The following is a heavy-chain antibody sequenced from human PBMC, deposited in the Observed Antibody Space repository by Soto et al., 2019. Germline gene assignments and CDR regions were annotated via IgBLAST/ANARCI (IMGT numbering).Heavy chain of an antibody. CDR2: ISGSGGST. CDR1: GFTFSSYA. J-gene: IGHJ4*02. V-gene: IGHV3-23*01. CDR3: AKDIKYYDFWSGYYTGADYFDY. D-gene: IGHD3-3*01. Sequence: GGSLRLSCAASGFTFSSYAMSWVRQAPGKGLEWVSAISGSGGSTYYADSVKGRFTISRDNSKNTLYLQMNSLRAEDTAVYYCAKDIKYYDFWSGYYTGADYFDYWGQGTLVTVSS.